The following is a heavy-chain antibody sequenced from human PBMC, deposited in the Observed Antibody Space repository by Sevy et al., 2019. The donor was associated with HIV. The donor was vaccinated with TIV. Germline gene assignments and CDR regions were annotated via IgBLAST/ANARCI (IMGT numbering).Heavy chain of an antibody. V-gene: IGHV4-34*01. D-gene: IGHD3-10*01. J-gene: IGHJ4*02. Sequence: SETLSLTCGVSGESFSDYYWSWIRQPPRKGLEWIGEINYSGNTNDNPSLESRVRLLIDTSRKQFSLRLSSVTAADTAVYYCARVRRMGNQLWKEDYWGQGTLVTVSS. CDR2: INYSGNT. CDR3: ARVRRMGNQLWKEDY. CDR1: GESFSDYY.